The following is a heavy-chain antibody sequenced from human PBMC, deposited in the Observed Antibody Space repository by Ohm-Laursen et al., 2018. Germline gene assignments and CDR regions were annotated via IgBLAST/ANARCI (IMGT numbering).Heavy chain of an antibody. V-gene: IGHV4-34*01. D-gene: IGHD6-19*01. CDR3: ARGFSGWWGRIDY. CDR2: INHSRST. Sequence: GTLSLTWPVYGGSFSGYYWNWIRQPPGKGLEWIGEINHSRSTKYNSSFKSRVTISVDTSKNQFSLKLSSVTAADTAVYYCARGFSGWWGRIDYWGQGILVTVSS. J-gene: IGHJ4*02. CDR1: GGSFSGYY.